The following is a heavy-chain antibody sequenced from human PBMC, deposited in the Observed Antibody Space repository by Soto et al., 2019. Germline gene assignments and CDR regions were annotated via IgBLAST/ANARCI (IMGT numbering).Heavy chain of an antibody. V-gene: IGHV4-59*01. CDR1: GGSISIYY. Sequence: SETRALTCTVAGGSISIYYLSWIRQPPGKGLEWIGYIYYSGSTNYNPSLKSRVTISVDTSKNQFSLKLSSVTAADTAAYYCARSTLNWFDPWGQGTLVTVSS. CDR2: IYYSGST. CDR3: ARSTLNWFDP. D-gene: IGHD1-26*01. J-gene: IGHJ5*02.